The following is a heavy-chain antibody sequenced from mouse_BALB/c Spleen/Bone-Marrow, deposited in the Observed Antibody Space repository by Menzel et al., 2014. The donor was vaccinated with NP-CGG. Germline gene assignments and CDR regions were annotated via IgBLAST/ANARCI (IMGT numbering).Heavy chain of an antibody. CDR3: AREGYSYHFDY. J-gene: IGHJ2*01. CDR1: GYTFTDYV. Sequence: GQLQQSGPELVKPGASVKMSCKASGYTFTDYVIRWVKQRTGQGLEWIGEIYPGSGSTYYNEKLKGKATLTADKSSNTAYMELNSLTSEDSAVYFYAREGYSYHFDYWGQGTTPTVSS. V-gene: IGHV1-81*01. D-gene: IGHD1-2*01. CDR2: IYPGSGST.